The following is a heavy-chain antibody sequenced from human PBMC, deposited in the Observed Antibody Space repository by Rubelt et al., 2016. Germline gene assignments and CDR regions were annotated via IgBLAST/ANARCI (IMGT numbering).Heavy chain of an antibody. J-gene: IGHJ4*02. Sequence: QVQLVQSGAEVKKPGASVKVSCKVSGYTLTELSMHWVRQAPGKGLEWMGGFDPEDGETIYAQKVQGRVTMTEDTSTDTAYMELSSLGSEDTAVYYCATGIVVVPAHVPSRDYWGQGTLVTVSS. CDR2: FDPEDGET. CDR1: GYTLTELS. CDR3: ATGIVVVPAHVPSRDY. D-gene: IGHD2-2*01. V-gene: IGHV1-24*01.